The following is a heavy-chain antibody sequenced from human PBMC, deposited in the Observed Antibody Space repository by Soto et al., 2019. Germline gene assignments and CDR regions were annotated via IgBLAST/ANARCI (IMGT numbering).Heavy chain of an antibody. V-gene: IGHV3-66*01. CDR3: ARGYSSGWYWGGAFDI. D-gene: IGHD6-19*01. CDR2: IYSGGST. CDR1: GFTVSNNY. J-gene: IGHJ3*02. Sequence: PGGSLRLSCAASGFTVSNNYMSWVRQAPGKGLEWVSVIYSGGSTYYADSVKGRFTISRDNSKNTLYLQMNSLRAEDTAVYYCARGYSSGWYWGGAFDIWGQGTMVTVSS.